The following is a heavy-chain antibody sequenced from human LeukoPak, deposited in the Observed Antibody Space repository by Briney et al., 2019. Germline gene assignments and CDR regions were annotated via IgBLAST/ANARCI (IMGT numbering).Heavy chain of an antibody. Sequence: GGSLRLSCAASGFTFSSYTMNWLRQAPGKGLEWVSSISSSSSYIYYADSVKGRFTISRDNAKNSLYLQMNSLRAEDTAVYYCARDKGSHDSDFWGQGTLVTVSS. D-gene: IGHD6-13*01. J-gene: IGHJ4*02. V-gene: IGHV3-21*01. CDR2: ISSSSSYI. CDR3: ARDKGSHDSDF. CDR1: GFTFSSYT.